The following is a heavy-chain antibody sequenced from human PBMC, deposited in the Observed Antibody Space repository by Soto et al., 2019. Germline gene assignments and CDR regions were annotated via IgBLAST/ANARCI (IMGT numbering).Heavy chain of an antibody. V-gene: IGHV3-23*01. J-gene: IGHJ4*02. CDR3: ATGQQHLY. CDR1: GFTFSSQA. CDR2: ISGSGGST. Sequence: EVLLLESGGGLVQPGGSLRLSCAASGFTFSSQAMSWVRQAPGKGLQWVSTISGSGGSTYYADSVKVRFAISRDNSKNTLYLQKNSLRAEDTAIYFWATGQQHLYWCQGTLVTVSS. D-gene: IGHD6-13*01.